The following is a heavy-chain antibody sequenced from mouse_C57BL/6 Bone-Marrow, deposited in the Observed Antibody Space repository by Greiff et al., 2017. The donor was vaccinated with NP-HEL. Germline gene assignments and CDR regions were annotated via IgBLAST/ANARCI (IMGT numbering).Heavy chain of an antibody. V-gene: IGHV7-1*01. CDR2: SRNKANDYTT. CDR1: GFTFSDFY. J-gene: IGHJ1*03. CDR3: ARDARITTVVAHWYFDV. Sequence: EVKVVESGGGLVQSGRSLRLSCATSGFTFSDFYMEWVRQAPGKGLEWIAASRNKANDYTTEYSASVKGRFIVSRDTSQSILYLQMNAMRAEDTAIYYCARDARITTVVAHWYFDVWGTGTTVTVSS. D-gene: IGHD1-1*01.